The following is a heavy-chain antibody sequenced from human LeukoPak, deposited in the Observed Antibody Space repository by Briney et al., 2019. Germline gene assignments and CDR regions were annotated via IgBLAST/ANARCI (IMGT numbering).Heavy chain of an antibody. Sequence: GGSLRLSCAASGFSFSSYAMHWVRQAPAKGLEWVAFMSYDGTKEHYADTVKGRFTISRDNSMNALYLQINSLGPEDTAVYYCAKDRYGSGNNYLDAWGQGTLVTVSS. J-gene: IGHJ4*02. CDR1: GFSFSSYA. CDR3: AKDRYGSGNNYLDA. D-gene: IGHD3-10*01. CDR2: MSYDGTKE. V-gene: IGHV3-30*18.